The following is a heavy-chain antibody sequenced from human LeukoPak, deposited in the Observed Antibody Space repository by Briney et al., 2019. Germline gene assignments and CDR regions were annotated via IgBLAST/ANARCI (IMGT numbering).Heavy chain of an antibody. Sequence: SGGSLRLSCAASGFTFSSYAMSWVRQAPGKGLEWVSAISGSGGSTYYADSVKGRFTISRDNAKNSLYLQMNSLRAEDTAVYYCATSRSYWSYYFDYWGQGTLVTVSS. CDR3: ATSRSYWSYYFDY. CDR1: GFTFSSYA. J-gene: IGHJ4*02. D-gene: IGHD1-26*01. CDR2: ISGSGGST. V-gene: IGHV3-23*01.